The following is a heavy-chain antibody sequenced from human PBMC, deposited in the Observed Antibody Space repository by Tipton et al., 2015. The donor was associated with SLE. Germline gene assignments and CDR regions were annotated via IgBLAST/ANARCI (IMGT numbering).Heavy chain of an antibody. J-gene: IGHJ6*02. CDR1: GGSISRGGYY. CDR3: VHRGHGVGV. Sequence: TLSLTCAVSGGSISRGGYYWSWLRQPAGKGLEWIGHIHTSGSTNYNPSLKSRVTISVDTSKNQFSLRLSSVTAADPAVYYCVHRGHGVGVWGQGTTVTVSS. V-gene: IGHV4-61*09. D-gene: IGHD3-3*01. CDR2: IHTSGST.